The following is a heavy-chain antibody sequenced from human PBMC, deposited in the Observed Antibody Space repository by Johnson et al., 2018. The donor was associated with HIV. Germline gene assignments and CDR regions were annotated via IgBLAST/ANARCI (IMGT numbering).Heavy chain of an antibody. D-gene: IGHD4-17*01. V-gene: IGHV3-33*06. J-gene: IGHJ3*02. CDR3: ANYAGLGAFDI. CDR2: IWYDGSNK. Sequence: QVQLVESGGGVVQPGRSLRLSCAASGFSFSSYGMHWVRQAPGKGLEWVAVIWYDGSNKYYADSVKGRFTISRDNSKNTLHLQMNSLRAEDTAVYYCANYAGLGAFDIWGQGTMVTVSS. CDR1: GFSFSSYG.